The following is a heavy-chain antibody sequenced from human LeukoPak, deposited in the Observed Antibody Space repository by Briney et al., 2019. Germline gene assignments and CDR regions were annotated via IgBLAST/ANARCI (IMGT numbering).Heavy chain of an antibody. D-gene: IGHD3-10*01. CDR3: GRPLQRGSWTQRALDY. J-gene: IGHJ4*02. CDR1: GYTFTSYG. CDR2: MNPNSGNA. Sequence: ASVKVSCKASGYTFTSYGISWVRQATGQGLEWMGWMNPNSGNAGYAQRFQGRVTMTRNNSISTAYMELTSLRSEDTAVYYCGRPLQRGSWTQRALDYWDQGTLVTVSS. V-gene: IGHV1-8*01.